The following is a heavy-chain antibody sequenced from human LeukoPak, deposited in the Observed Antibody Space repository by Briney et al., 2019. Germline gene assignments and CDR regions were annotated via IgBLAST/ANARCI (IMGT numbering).Heavy chain of an antibody. CDR3: ARNHVAVAGTDFDY. J-gene: IGHJ4*02. CDR2: ISSSSSTI. V-gene: IGHV3-48*01. D-gene: IGHD6-19*01. Sequence: PGGSLRLSCAASGFTFSSYSMNWVRQAPGKGPEWVSYISSSSSTIYYADSVKGRLTISRDNAKNSLYLQMNSLRAEDTAVYYCARNHVAVAGTDFDYWGQGTLVTVSS. CDR1: GFTFSSYS.